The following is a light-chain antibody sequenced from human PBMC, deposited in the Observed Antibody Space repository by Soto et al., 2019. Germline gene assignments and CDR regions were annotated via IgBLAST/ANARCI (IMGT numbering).Light chain of an antibody. J-gene: IGLJ1*01. CDR1: SSDVGGYNY. Sequence: QSALAQPRSVSGSPGQSVTISCTGTSSDVGGYNYVSWYQQHPGKAPKLMIYDVSKRPSGVPDRFSGSKSGNTASLTISGLQAEDEADYSCCSYAGSYTLYVFGTGTKV. V-gene: IGLV2-11*01. CDR3: CSYAGSYTLYV. CDR2: DVS.